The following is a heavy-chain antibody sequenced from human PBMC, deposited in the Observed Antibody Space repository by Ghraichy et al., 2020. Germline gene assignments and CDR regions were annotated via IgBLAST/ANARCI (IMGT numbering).Heavy chain of an antibody. J-gene: IGHJ4*02. D-gene: IGHD3-10*01. Sequence: GEALNISCAVSGFTVSSYYMNWIRQAPGRGLQWVSVMYADERTFYADTVKGRFTISRDNSKNTLYLQMNALRAEDTAVYYCATGRDYSSSTPNDFWGQGTLVTVSS. V-gene: IGHV3-53*01. CDR3: ATGRDYSSSTPNDF. CDR1: GFTVSSYY. CDR2: MYADERT.